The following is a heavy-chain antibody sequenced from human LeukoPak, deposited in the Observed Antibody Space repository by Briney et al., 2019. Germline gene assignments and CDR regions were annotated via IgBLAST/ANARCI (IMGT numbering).Heavy chain of an antibody. CDR2: IYYSGST. J-gene: IGHJ3*02. CDR3: ARAPRITMVRGVDDAFDI. D-gene: IGHD3-10*01. Sequence: PSETLSLTCTVSGGSISSGDYYWSWIRQPPGKGLEWIGYIYYSGSTYYNPSPKSRVTISVDTSKNQFSLKLSSVTAADTAVYYCARAPRITMVRGVDDAFDIWGQGTMVTVSS. CDR1: GGSISSGDYY. V-gene: IGHV4-30-4*01.